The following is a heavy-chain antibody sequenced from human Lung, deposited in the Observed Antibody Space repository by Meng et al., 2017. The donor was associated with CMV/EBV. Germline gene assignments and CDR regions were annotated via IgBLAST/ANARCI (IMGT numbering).Heavy chain of an antibody. Sequence: GESLKISCAASGFTFSSYWMSWVRQAPGKGLEWVANIKQDGSEKYYVDSVKGRFTISRDNAKNSLYLQMNSLRAEDTAVYYCARYVRSGSYAYYYYGMDVWGQGTTVTVSS. CDR3: ARYVRSGSYAYYYYGMDV. CDR1: GFTFSSYW. J-gene: IGHJ6*02. V-gene: IGHV3-7*01. D-gene: IGHD1-26*01. CDR2: IKQDGSEK.